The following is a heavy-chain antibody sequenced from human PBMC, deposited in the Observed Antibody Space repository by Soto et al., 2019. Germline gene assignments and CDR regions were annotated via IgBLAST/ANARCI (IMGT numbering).Heavy chain of an antibody. CDR3: AAGFPPDY. V-gene: IGHV3-7*01. D-gene: IGHD3-10*01. Sequence: EVQLVESWGGWVQPGGSLKLSCAASGFTSSSFWMNWVRQAPGKGLEWVANIKGDGSEKYYVDSVKGRFTISRDNAKKSLYLEMNSLRAEDKAVYYCAAGFPPDYWGQGNPVTVSS. J-gene: IGHJ4*02. CDR2: IKGDGSEK. CDR1: GFTSSSFW.